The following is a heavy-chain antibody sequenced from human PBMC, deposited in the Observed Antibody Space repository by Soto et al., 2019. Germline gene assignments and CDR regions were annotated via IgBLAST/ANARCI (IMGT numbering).Heavy chain of an antibody. V-gene: IGHV3-23*01. CDR3: AKVYSSGWSPRDY. Sequence: GGSLRLSCAASGFTFSSYAMSWVRQAPGKGLEWVSSISGSGGSTYYADSVKGRFTISKDNSKNTLYLQMNSLRAEDTAVYYCAKVYSSGWSPRDYWGQGTLVTVSS. D-gene: IGHD6-19*01. CDR2: ISGSGGST. CDR1: GFTFSSYA. J-gene: IGHJ4*02.